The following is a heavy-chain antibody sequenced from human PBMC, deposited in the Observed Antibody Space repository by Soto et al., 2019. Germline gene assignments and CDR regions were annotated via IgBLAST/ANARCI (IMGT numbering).Heavy chain of an antibody. D-gene: IGHD6-6*01. CDR2: ISGSGGNT. J-gene: IGHJ4*02. Sequence: EVQLLESGGGLVQPGGSLRLSCAASGFTFSSYAMSWVRQAPGKGLEWVSAISGSGGNTYYADSVKGRFTISRDNSKNTLYLQMNSLRAEDRAVYYWAKALVARPYDYWGQGTLVTVSS. CDR3: AKALVARPYDY. CDR1: GFTFSSYA. V-gene: IGHV3-23*01.